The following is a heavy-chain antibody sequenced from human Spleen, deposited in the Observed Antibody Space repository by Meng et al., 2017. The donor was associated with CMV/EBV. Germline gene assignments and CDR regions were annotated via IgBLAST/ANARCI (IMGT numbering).Heavy chain of an antibody. D-gene: IGHD6-19*01. CDR2: IYNSGST. Sequence: SETLSLTCSVSGGSVNSGSYYWSWIRQPPGKGLEWIGFIYNSGSTNYNPSLKSRLTISVDTSENQFSLKLSSVTAADTAVYYCARVASVWYYFDYWGQGTLVTVSS. J-gene: IGHJ4*02. V-gene: IGHV4-61*01. CDR3: ARVASVWYYFDY. CDR1: GGSVNSGSYY.